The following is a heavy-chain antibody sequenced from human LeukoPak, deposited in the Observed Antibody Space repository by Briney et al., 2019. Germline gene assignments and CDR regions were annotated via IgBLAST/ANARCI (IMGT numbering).Heavy chain of an antibody. D-gene: IGHD3-3*01. CDR2: INPSGGST. V-gene: IGHV1-46*01. CDR1: GYTFTSYY. J-gene: IGHJ4*02. Sequence: ASVKVSCKASGYTFTSYYMHWVRQAPGQGLEWMGIINPSGGSTSYAQKFQGRVTMTRNTSISTAYMELSSLRSEDTAVYYCARGASDYDFWSGYYNFFDYWGQGTLVTVSS. CDR3: ARGASDYDFWSGYYNFFDY.